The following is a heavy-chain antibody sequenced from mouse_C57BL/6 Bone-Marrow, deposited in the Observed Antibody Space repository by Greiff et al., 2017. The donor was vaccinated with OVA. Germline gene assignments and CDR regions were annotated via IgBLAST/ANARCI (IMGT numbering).Heavy chain of an antibody. CDR2: SYPGSGST. D-gene: IGHD1-1*01. Sequence: QVQLQQPGAELVKPGASVQMSCKASGYNFTSYWITWVKQRPGQGLEWIGDSYPGSGSTNYNEKFKSKATLTVDTSSSTAYMQLSSLTSEDSAVYYCARDGYYGSSYPFHYWGQGTTLTVSS. V-gene: IGHV1-55*01. CDR1: GYNFTSYW. CDR3: ARDGYYGSSYPFHY. J-gene: IGHJ2*01.